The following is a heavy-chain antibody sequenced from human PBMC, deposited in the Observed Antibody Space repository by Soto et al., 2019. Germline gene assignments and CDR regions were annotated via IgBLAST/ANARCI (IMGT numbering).Heavy chain of an antibody. CDR2: INPGNGNT. V-gene: IGHV1-3*01. CDR3: AVPRYSDFWYFDY. J-gene: IGHJ4*02. CDR1: GYTFTTHG. D-gene: IGHD3-3*01. Sequence: ASVMVSCEASGYTFTTHGMHWVRQAPGQRLEWMGWINPGNGNTKNSQKLQGRVTITTDTSASTGYMELSSLRSEDTSMYYCAVPRYSDFWYFDYWGQGTLVTVSS.